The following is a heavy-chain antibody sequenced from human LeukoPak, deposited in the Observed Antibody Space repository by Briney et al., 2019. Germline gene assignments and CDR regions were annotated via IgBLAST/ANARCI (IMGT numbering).Heavy chain of an antibody. CDR2: INHSGST. CDR3: ARGMRGGLHNFDY. Sequence: SETLSLTCAVFGGSFSGYYWSWIRQPPGKGLEWSGEINHSGSTNYNPSLKSRVTISVDTSKNQFSLKLSSVTAADTAVYYCARGMRGGLHNFDYWGQGTLVTVSS. J-gene: IGHJ4*02. V-gene: IGHV4-34*01. CDR1: GGSFSGYY. D-gene: IGHD3-10*01.